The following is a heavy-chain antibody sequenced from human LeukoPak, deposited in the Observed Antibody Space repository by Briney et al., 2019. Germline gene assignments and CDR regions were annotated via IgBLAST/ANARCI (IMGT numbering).Heavy chain of an antibody. D-gene: IGHD3-16*01. Sequence: PGGSLRLSCAASGFTFSSYSMNWVRQAPGKGLEWVSSISSSSSYIYYADSVKGRFTISRDNAKNSLYLQMNSLRAEDTAAYYCARGLGEYGDYWGQGTLVTVSS. V-gene: IGHV3-21*01. CDR3: ARGLGEYGDY. CDR1: GFTFSSYS. J-gene: IGHJ4*02. CDR2: ISSSSSYI.